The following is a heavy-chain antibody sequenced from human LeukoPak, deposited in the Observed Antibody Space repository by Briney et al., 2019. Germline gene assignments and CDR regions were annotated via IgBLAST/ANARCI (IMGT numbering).Heavy chain of an antibody. D-gene: IGHD6-19*01. Sequence: ASVKVSCKAPGYTFTSYGISWVRQAPGQGLERMGWISAYNGNTNYAQKLQGRVTMTTDTSTSTAYMELRSLRSDDTAVYYCARGGSSGWHKEEDWFDPWGQGTLVTVPS. CDR2: ISAYNGNT. J-gene: IGHJ5*02. V-gene: IGHV1-18*01. CDR1: GYTFTSYG. CDR3: ARGGSSGWHKEEDWFDP.